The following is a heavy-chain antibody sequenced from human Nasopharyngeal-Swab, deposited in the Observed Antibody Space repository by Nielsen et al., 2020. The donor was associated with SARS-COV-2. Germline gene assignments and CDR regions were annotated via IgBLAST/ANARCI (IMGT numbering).Heavy chain of an antibody. V-gene: IGHV3-30*04. CDR2: IAHDASNE. CDR1: GFTFSGYA. J-gene: IGHJ4*02. CDR3: ARDAPAHYGAFY. Sequence: GESLKISCAASGFTFSGYAIHWVRQAPGKGLEWVAFIAHDASNEYYGDSVKGRFSISRDSSKNTLYLQMDSLRGEDTAVYYCARDAPAHYGAFYWGQGTLVTVSS. D-gene: IGHD4-17*01.